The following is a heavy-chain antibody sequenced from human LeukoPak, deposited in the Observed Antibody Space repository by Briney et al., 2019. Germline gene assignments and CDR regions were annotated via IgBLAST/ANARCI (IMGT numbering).Heavy chain of an antibody. V-gene: IGHV3-7*01. D-gene: IGHD6-19*01. CDR3: ARGAYSSGWAYFDH. CDR2: IKTDGSEK. CDR1: GFTFSNYW. Sequence: GGSLRLSCEGSGFTFSNYWMGWVHQAPGKGLQWVANIKTDGSEKYYVDSVKGRFTISRDNAKNSLYLHMDSLRAEDTAVYYCARGAYSSGWAYFDHWGQGTLVTVSS. J-gene: IGHJ4*02.